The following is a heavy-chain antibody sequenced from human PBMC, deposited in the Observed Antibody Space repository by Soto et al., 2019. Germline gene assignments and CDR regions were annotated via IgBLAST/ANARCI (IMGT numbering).Heavy chain of an antibody. Sequence: SLRLSCAASGFTFSSYAMHWVRQAPGKGLEWVAVISYDGSNKYYADSVKGRFTISRDNSKNTLYLQMNSLRAEDTAVYYCARDNGLDYWGQGTLVTVSS. CDR2: ISYDGSNK. CDR3: ARDNGLDY. V-gene: IGHV3-30-3*01. CDR1: GFTFSSYA. J-gene: IGHJ4*02.